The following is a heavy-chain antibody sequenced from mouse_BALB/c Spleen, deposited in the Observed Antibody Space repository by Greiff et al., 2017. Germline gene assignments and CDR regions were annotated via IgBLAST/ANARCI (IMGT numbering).Heavy chain of an antibody. CDR3: ARDLYGNYEGFAY. Sequence: EVNVVESGGGLVQPGGSLRLSCATYGFTFTDYYMSWVRQPPGKALEWLGFIRNKANGYTTEYSASVKGRFTISRDNSQSILYLQMNTLRAEDSATYYCARDLYGNYEGFAYWGQGTLVTVSA. J-gene: IGHJ3*01. CDR2: IRNKANGYTT. D-gene: IGHD2-1*01. CDR1: GFTFTDYY. V-gene: IGHV7-3*02.